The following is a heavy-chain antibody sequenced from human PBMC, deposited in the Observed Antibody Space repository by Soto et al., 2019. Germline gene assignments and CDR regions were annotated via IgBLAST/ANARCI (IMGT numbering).Heavy chain of an antibody. CDR2: IYYSGST. CDR1: GGSISSGGYY. D-gene: IGHD2-15*01. CDR3: ARDDYGGGCSGGSCYSVAFDI. Sequence: SETLSLTCTVSGGSISSGGYYWSWIRQHPGKGLEWIGYIYYSGSTYYNPSLKSRVTISVDTSKNQFSLKLSSVTAADTAVYYCARDDYGGGCSGGSCYSVAFDIWGQGTMVTVSS. V-gene: IGHV4-31*03. J-gene: IGHJ3*02.